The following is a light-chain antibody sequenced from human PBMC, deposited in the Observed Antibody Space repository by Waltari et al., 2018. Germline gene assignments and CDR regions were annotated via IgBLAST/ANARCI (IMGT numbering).Light chain of an antibody. CDR1: QSISSSY. J-gene: IGKJ2*01. CDR2: GAS. Sequence: EIVLKQSPGTLYLSPGERATLSCRASQSISSSYLAWYQQKPGQAPRLLIYGASSRATGIPDRFSGSGSGTDFTLTISRLEPEDFAVYYCQHYGSSSYTFGQGTKLEI. CDR3: QHYGSSSYT. V-gene: IGKV3-20*01.